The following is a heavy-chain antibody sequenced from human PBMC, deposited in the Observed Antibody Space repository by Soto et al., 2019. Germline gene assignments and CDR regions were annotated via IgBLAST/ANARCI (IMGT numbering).Heavy chain of an antibody. CDR2: ISAYNGNT. V-gene: IGHV1-18*04. CDR3: ASDPRGVIVVAADAFDI. D-gene: IGHD3-22*01. Sequence: QVQLVQSGAEVKKPGASVKVSCKASGYTFTSYGISWFRQAPGQVLEWMGWISAYNGNTNYAQKLQGRVTMTTDTSTSTAYMALRGLRSDDTAVYYCASDPRGVIVVAADAFDIWGQGTMVTVSS. CDR1: GYTFTSYG. J-gene: IGHJ3*02.